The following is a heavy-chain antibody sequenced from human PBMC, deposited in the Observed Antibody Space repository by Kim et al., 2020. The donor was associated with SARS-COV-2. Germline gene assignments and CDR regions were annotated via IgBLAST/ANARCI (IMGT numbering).Heavy chain of an antibody. V-gene: IGHV1-69*13. CDR1: GGTFSSYA. D-gene: IGHD4-17*01. J-gene: IGHJ6*02. CDR3: ARDLLDYDETPYYYYGMDV. Sequence: SVKVSCKASGGTFSSYAISWVRQAPGQGLEWMGGIIPIFGTANYAQKFQGRVTITADESTSTAYMELSSLRSEDTAVYYCARDLLDYDETPYYYYGMDVWGQGTTVTVSS. CDR2: IIPIFGTA.